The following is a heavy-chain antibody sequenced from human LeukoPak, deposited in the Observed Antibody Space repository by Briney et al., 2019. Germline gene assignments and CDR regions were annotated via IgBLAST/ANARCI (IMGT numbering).Heavy chain of an antibody. CDR2: IYYSGST. CDR3: ARGRLDYYYYGMDV. D-gene: IGHD3-16*01. CDR1: GGSISSYY. V-gene: IGHV4-59*08. J-gene: IGHJ6*02. Sequence: RASETLSLTCTVSGGSISSYYWSWIRQPPGKGLEWIGYIYYSGSTNYNPSLKSRVTISVDTSKNQFSLKLSSVTAADTAVYYCARGRLDYYYYGMDVWGQGTTVTVSS.